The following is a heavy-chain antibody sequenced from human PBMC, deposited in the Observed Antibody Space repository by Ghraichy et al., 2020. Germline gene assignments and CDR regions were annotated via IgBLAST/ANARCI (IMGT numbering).Heavy chain of an antibody. CDR1: GFTFSSYS. J-gene: IGHJ4*02. CDR2: ISSSSSYI. CDR3: ARLVTPPILPLFVGSTGYFDY. Sequence: GGSLRLSCAASGFTFSSYSMNWVRQAPGKGLEWVSSISSSSSYIYYADSVKGRFTISRDNAKNSLYLQMNSLRAEDTAVYYCARLVTPPILPLFVGSTGYFDYWGQGTLVTISS. V-gene: IGHV3-21*01. D-gene: IGHD3-3*01.